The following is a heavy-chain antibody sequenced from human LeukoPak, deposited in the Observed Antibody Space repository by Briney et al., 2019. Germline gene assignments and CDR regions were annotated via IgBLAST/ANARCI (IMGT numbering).Heavy chain of an antibody. CDR2: IYPGDSDT. Sequence: GESLKISCKGSGYSFTSYWIGWVRQMPGKGLEWMGIIYPGDSDTRYSPSFQGQVTISADKSISTAYLQWSSLKASDTAMYYCAIGVCGLKTMGEIGHFDYWGQGTLVTVSS. J-gene: IGHJ4*02. CDR1: GYSFTSYW. D-gene: IGHD1-1*01. CDR3: AIGVCGLKTMGEIGHFDY. V-gene: IGHV5-51*01.